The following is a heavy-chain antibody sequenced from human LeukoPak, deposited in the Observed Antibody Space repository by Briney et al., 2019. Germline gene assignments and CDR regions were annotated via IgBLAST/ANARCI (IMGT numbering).Heavy chain of an antibody. V-gene: IGHV3-15*01. J-gene: IGHJ4*02. CDR3: TTGVGRLTTDPMVDY. CDR1: GFTFSNAW. Sequence: GGSLRLSCAASGFTFSNAWMSWVRQAPGKGLEWVGRIKSKTDGGTTDYAAPVKGRFTISRDDSKNTLYLQMNSLKTEDTAVYYCTTGVGRLTTDPMVDYWGQGTLVTVSS. D-gene: IGHD4/OR15-4a*01. CDR2: IKSKTDGGTT.